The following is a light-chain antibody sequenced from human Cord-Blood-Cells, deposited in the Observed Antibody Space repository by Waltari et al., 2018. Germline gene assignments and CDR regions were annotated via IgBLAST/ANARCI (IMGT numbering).Light chain of an antibody. J-gene: IGLJ1*01. Sequence: QSVLTQPPSASGTPGQRVTISCSGSSSNIGSNTVNWYQQLPGTAPKLLIYRNNQRPSGVPDRFSGSMSGTAASLAISGLQAEDEADYYCAAWDDSLNGYVFGTGTKVTVL. CDR1: SSNIGSNT. CDR3: AAWDDSLNGYV. V-gene: IGLV1-44*01. CDR2: RNN.